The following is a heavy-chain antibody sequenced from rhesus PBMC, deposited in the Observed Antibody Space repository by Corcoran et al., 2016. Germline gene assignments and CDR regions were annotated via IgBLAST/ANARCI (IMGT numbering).Heavy chain of an antibody. D-gene: IGHD5-24*01. CDR3: AKVAGWQWADY. V-gene: IGHV3S5*01. Sequence: EVQLVESGGGLVQPGGSLRLSCAASGFTFSSYGMSWVRQAPGKGLEWVSYISNGGGSTYYAASVKGRFTISRDTSKNTLSLQMNSLRAEDTAVYYCAKVAGWQWADYWGQGVLVTVSS. CDR2: ISNGGGST. J-gene: IGHJ4*01. CDR1: GFTFSSYG.